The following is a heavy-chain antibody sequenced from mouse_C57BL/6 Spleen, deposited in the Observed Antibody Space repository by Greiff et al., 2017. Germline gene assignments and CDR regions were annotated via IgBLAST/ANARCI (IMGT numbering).Heavy chain of an antibody. Sequence: QVQLKQSGAELVRPGASVTLSCKASGYTFTDYEMHWVKQTPVHGLEWIGAIDPETGGTAYNQKFKGKAILTADKSSSTAYMELRSLTSEDSAVYYCTRELYGSSYAWFAYWGQGTLVTVSA. D-gene: IGHD1-1*01. CDR2: IDPETGGT. V-gene: IGHV1-15*01. CDR1: GYTFTDYE. CDR3: TRELYGSSYAWFAY. J-gene: IGHJ3*01.